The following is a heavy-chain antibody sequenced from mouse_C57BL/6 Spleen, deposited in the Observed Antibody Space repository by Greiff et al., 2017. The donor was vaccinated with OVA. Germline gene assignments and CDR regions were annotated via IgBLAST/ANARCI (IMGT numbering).Heavy chain of an antibody. D-gene: IGHD1-1*01. CDR1: GYAFSSSW. V-gene: IGHV1-82*01. CDR3: ARIHYYGSSSFDY. J-gene: IGHJ2*01. CDR2: IYPGDGDT. Sequence: QVQLQQSGPELVKPGASVKISCKASGYAFSSSWMNWVKQRPGKGLEWIGRIYPGDGDTNYNGKFKGKATLTADKSSSTAYMQLSSLTSEDSAVYFCARIHYYGSSSFDYWGQGTTLTVSS.